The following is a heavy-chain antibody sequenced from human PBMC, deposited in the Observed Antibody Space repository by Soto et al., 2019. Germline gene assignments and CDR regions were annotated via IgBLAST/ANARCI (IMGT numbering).Heavy chain of an antibody. Sequence: QMQVQESGPGLVKPSETLSLTCSVSGGSMRKFYWSWMRKTAGKGLEWVGRVYATGTRDYNPFLGGLIAMPVDISMKTFFQTLRSVTAADTSVYYCVRDGSKTLRDCFDPWGQGILVTVS. CDR3: VRDGSKTLRDCFDP. D-gene: IGHD4-17*01. CDR2: VYATGTR. J-gene: IGHJ5*02. CDR1: GGSMRKFY. V-gene: IGHV4-4*07.